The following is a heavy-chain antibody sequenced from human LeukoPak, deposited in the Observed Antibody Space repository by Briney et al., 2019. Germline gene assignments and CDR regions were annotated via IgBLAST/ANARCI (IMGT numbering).Heavy chain of an antibody. CDR1: GGTFSSYA. V-gene: IGHV1-69*13. CDR2: IIPIFGTA. CDR3: AREGGLVGATFFQDAFDI. Sequence: SVKVSCKASGGTFSSYAISWVRQAPGQGLEWMGGIIPIFGTANYAQKFQGRVTITADESTSTAYMELSSLRSEDTAVYYCAREGGLVGATFFQDAFDIWGQGTMVTVSS. J-gene: IGHJ3*02. D-gene: IGHD1-26*01.